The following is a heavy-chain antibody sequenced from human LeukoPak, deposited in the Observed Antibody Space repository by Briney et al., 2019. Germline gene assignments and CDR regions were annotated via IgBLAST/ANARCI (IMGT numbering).Heavy chain of an antibody. CDR3: ARIPYAYSGSRDIDY. D-gene: IGHD1-26*01. J-gene: IGHJ4*02. Sequence: ASVKVSCKASGYTFTSYAMNRVRQAPGQGLEWMGWINTNTGNPTYAQGFTGRFVFSLDTSFSTPYLQISSLKAEDTAVYYCARIPYAYSGSRDIDYWGQGTLVTVSS. CDR1: GYTFTSYA. CDR2: INTNTGNP. V-gene: IGHV7-4-1*02.